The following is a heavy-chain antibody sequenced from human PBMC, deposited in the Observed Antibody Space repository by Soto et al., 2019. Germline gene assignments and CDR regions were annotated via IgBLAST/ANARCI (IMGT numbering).Heavy chain of an antibody. V-gene: IGHV1-69*01. Sequence: QVQLVQSGAEVKKPGSSVKVSCKASGGTFSSYAISWVRQAPGQGLEWMGGIIPISGTANYAQKFQGRVTITAYESTSTVSMELSSLRSEDTAVYFCARSQGSSTSLEIYYYYYYGMDVWGQGTTVTVSS. CDR3: ARSQGSSTSLEIYYYYYYGMDV. D-gene: IGHD2-2*01. CDR2: IIPISGTA. CDR1: GGTFSSYA. J-gene: IGHJ6*02.